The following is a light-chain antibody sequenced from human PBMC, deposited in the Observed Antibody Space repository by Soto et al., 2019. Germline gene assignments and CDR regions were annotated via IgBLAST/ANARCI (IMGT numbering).Light chain of an antibody. CDR1: QSLVYSDGNTY. CDR2: KVS. Sequence: DVVMTQSPLSLPVTLGQPASISCRSSQSLVYSDGNTYLNWFQQRPGQSPRRLIYKVSNRDSGVPDRFSGSGSGTDFTLKISRVEAEDVGVYYCMQGTPFTTWTFGQGTKVEIK. CDR3: MQGTPFTTWT. J-gene: IGKJ1*01. V-gene: IGKV2-30*01.